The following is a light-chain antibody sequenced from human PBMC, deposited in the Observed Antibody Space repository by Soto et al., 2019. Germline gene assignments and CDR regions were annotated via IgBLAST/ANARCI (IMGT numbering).Light chain of an antibody. V-gene: IGKV3-20*01. CDR1: QTVRNNY. CDR3: QQFTSYPLT. J-gene: IGKJ4*01. CDR2: GAS. Sequence: EVVLTQSPGSLCLSRGERATLSCWTSQTVRNNYLAWYQQKPGQAPRLLIYGASSRATGIPDRFSGGGSGTDFTLTISRLEPEDFAVYYCQQFTSYPLTFGGGTKVDIK.